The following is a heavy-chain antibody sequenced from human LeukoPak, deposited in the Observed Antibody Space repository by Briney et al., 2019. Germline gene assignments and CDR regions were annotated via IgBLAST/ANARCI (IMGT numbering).Heavy chain of an antibody. CDR3: ARVVCGGDCYPSDY. D-gene: IGHD2-21*01. CDR2: INPNSGGT. CDR1: GYTFTGYY. J-gene: IGHJ4*02. V-gene: IGHV1-2*02. Sequence: GASVKVSCKASGYTFTGYYMRWVRQAPGQGLEWMGWINPNSGGTNYAQKFQGRVTMTRDTSISTAYMELSRLRSDDTAVYYCARVVCGGDCYPSDYWGQGTLVTVSS.